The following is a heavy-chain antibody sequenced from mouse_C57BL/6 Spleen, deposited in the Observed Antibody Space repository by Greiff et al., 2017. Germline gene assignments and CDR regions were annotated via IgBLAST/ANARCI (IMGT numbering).Heavy chain of an antibody. V-gene: IGHV6-6*01. CDR2: IRNKANNHAT. CDR3: TTTVVAPFDY. CDR1: GFTFSDAW. J-gene: IGHJ2*01. D-gene: IGHD1-1*01. Sequence: EVQVVESGGGLVQPGGSMKLSCAASGFTFSDAWMDWVRQSPEKGLEWVAEIRNKANNHATYYAVSVKGRFTISRDDSKSSIYLQMNSLTAEDTGIYYCTTTVVAPFDYWGQGTTLTVSS.